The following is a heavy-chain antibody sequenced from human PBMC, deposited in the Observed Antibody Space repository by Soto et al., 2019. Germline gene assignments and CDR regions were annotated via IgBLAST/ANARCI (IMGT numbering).Heavy chain of an antibody. J-gene: IGHJ6*02. V-gene: IGHV4-34*01. Sequence: PSETLSLTCAVYGGSFSGYYWSWIRQPPGKGLEWIGEINHSGSTNYNPSLKSRVTISIDAAKNQFPLKLRLWTAGDKAVDFFGGVNSGGEDHQDGKGVWGQRTTVTSP. D-gene: IGHD3-10*01. CDR2: INHSGST. CDR1: GGSFSGYY. CDR3: GGVNSGGEDHQDGKGV.